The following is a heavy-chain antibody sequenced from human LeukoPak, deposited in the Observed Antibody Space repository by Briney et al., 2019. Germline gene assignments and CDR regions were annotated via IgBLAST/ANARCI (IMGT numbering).Heavy chain of an antibody. V-gene: IGHV4-59*08. CDR3: ARLRPVAGYDAFDI. CDR1: GGSISSYY. J-gene: IGHJ3*02. CDR2: IYYSGST. Sequence: SETLSLTCTVSGGSISSYYWSWIRQPPGKGLEWIGYIYYSGSTNYNPSLKSRATMSVDTSKNQFSLKLTSVTAADTAVYYCARLRPVAGYDAFDIWGHGTMVTVSS. D-gene: IGHD6-19*01.